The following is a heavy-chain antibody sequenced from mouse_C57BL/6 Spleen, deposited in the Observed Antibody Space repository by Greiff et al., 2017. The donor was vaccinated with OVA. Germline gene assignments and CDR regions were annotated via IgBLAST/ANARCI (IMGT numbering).Heavy chain of an antibody. CDR2: ISYDGSN. CDR3: ARGESDYDAMDY. J-gene: IGHJ4*01. D-gene: IGHD1-3*01. Sequence: EVQLQESGPGLVKPSQSLSLTCSVTGYSITSGYYWNWIRQFPGNKLEWMGYISYDGSNNYNPYLKNRISITRDTSKNQFFLKLNSVTTEDTATYYCARGESDYDAMDYWGQGTSVTVSS. CDR1: GYSITSGYY. V-gene: IGHV3-6*01.